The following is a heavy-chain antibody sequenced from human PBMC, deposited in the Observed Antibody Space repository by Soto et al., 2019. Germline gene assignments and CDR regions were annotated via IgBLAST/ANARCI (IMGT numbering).Heavy chain of an antibody. CDR2: IIPIFGTA. D-gene: IGHD3-22*01. CDR3: ARVATVDSSGYYYLFDY. V-gene: IGHV1-69*06. CDR1: GGTFSSYA. Sequence: ASVKVSCKASGGTFSSYAISWVRQAPGQGLEWMGGIIPIFGTANYAQKFQGRVTITADKSTSTAYMELSSLRSEDTAVYYCARVATVDSSGYYYLFDYWGQGTLVTVSS. J-gene: IGHJ4*02.